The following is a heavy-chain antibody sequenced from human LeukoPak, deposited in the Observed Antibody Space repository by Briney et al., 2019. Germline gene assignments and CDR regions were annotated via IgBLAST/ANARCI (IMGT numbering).Heavy chain of an antibody. V-gene: IGHV3-48*03. J-gene: IGHJ6*02. Sequence: GGSLRLSCAASGFTFSSYEMNWVRQAPGKGLEWVSYISSSGSTIYYADSVKGRFTISRDNAKNSLYLHMNSLRAEDTAVYYCARDAPRGSYYYYYYYYGMDVWGQGTTVTVSS. D-gene: IGHD1-26*01. CDR3: ARDAPRGSYYYYYYYYGMDV. CDR1: GFTFSSYE. CDR2: ISSSGSTI.